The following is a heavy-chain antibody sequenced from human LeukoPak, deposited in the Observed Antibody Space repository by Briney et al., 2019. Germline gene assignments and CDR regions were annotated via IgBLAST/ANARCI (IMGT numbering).Heavy chain of an antibody. J-gene: IGHJ4*02. Sequence: GGSLRLSCAASGFTFSGSGMHWVRQAPGKGREWVTFIRYDVSNKYYKDSVKGRFTISRDNSKNTLYLQMDSLRAEDTAVYYCARDYDFWSGYYSPTRGYFGYWGQGTLVTVSS. V-gene: IGHV3-30*02. CDR3: ARDYDFWSGYYSPTRGYFGY. CDR1: GFTFSGSG. D-gene: IGHD3-3*01. CDR2: IRYDVSNK.